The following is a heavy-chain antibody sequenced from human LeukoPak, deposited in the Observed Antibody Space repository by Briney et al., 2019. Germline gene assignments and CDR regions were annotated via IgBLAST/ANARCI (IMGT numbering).Heavy chain of an antibody. J-gene: IGHJ4*02. Sequence: PGGSLRLSCAASGFTFSSYEMNWVRQAPGEGLEWVSYIGSSSGPIYYADSVKGRFTISRDNAKNSLYLQMNSLRAEDTAVYYCARGPSGYHNTGGQGTLVTVSS. CDR3: ARGPSGYHNT. D-gene: IGHD5-12*01. V-gene: IGHV3-48*01. CDR1: GFTFSSYE. CDR2: IGSSSGPI.